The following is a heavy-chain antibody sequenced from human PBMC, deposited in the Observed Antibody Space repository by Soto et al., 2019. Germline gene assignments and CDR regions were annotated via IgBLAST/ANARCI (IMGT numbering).Heavy chain of an antibody. CDR3: ARPLGSGSYLPFDY. V-gene: IGHV3-23*01. CDR1: GFTFSIYG. CDR2: ISGSGENT. D-gene: IGHD3-10*01. Sequence: EVQLLESGGGLVQPGGSLRLSFAASGFTFSIYGLSWVRQAPGKGLEWVSAISGSGENTYYADSVKGRFTISRDNPKNTLYLQMDSLRAEDTAVYYCARPLGSGSYLPFDYWGQGTLVTVSS. J-gene: IGHJ4*02.